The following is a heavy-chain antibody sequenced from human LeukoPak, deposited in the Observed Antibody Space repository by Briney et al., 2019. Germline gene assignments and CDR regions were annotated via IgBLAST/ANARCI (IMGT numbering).Heavy chain of an antibody. V-gene: IGHV4-59*12. Sequence: SETLSLTCTVSGGSISSYYWSWIRQPPGKGLEWIGYIYYSGSTNYNPSLKSRVTISVDTSKNQFSLKLSSVTAADTAVYYCARDQGEGYDYGVPFDYWGQGTLVTVSS. D-gene: IGHD4-17*01. CDR3: ARDQGEGYDYGVPFDY. J-gene: IGHJ4*02. CDR2: IYYSGST. CDR1: GGSISSYY.